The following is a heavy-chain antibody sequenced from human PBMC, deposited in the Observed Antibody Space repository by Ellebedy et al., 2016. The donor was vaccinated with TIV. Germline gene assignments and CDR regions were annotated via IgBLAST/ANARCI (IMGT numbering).Heavy chain of an antibody. D-gene: IGHD5-24*01. CDR1: GGTFSSYA. V-gene: IGHV1-69*13. CDR3: ARGSGWLQSPFDY. CDR2: IIPIFGTA. J-gene: IGHJ4*02. Sequence: SVKVSXXASGGTFSSYAISWVRQAPGQGLEWMGGIIPIFGTANYAQKFQGRVTITADESTSTAYMELSSLRSEDTAVYYCARGSGWLQSPFDYWGQGTLVTVSS.